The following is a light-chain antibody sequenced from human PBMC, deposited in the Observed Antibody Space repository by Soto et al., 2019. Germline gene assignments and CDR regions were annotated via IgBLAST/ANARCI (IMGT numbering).Light chain of an antibody. J-gene: IGKJ3*01. CDR2: DAS. CDR3: QHYGTSAL. CDR1: QSVSSSY. V-gene: IGKV3-20*01. Sequence: EIVLTQSPGTLSLSPGERATISCRASQSVSSSYLAWYQQKPGQAPRLLIYDASRATGIPDRFSGSGSGTDFTLTSTRLEPEDFAVYYCQHYGTSALFGPGTKVDI.